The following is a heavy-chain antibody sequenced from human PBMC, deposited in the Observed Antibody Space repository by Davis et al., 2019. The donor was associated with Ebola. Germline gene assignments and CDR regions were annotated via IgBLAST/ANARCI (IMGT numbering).Heavy chain of an antibody. Sequence: SETLSLTCAVYGGSFSGYYWSWIRQPPGKGLEWIGEINHSGSTNYNPSLKSRVTISVDTSKNQFSLKLSSVTAADTAVYYCARGYDFWSGYHGWGQGTLVTVSS. D-gene: IGHD3-3*01. CDR3: ARGYDFWSGYHG. CDR1: GGSFSGYY. CDR2: INHSGST. J-gene: IGHJ4*02. V-gene: IGHV4-34*01.